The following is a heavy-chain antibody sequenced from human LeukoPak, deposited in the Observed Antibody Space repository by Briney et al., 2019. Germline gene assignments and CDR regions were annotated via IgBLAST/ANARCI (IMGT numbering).Heavy chain of an antibody. CDR1: GFTFDDYA. CDR2: ISWNSGSM. V-gene: IGHV3-9*01. J-gene: IGHJ2*01. D-gene: IGHD4-17*01. CDR3: ASLWDYGDYNWYFDL. Sequence: GGSLRLSCAASGFTFDDYAMHWVRQAPGKGLEWVSGISWNSGSMGYADSVKGRFTISRDNAKNTLYLQMNSLRAEDTAVYYCASLWDYGDYNWYFDLWGHGTLVTVSS.